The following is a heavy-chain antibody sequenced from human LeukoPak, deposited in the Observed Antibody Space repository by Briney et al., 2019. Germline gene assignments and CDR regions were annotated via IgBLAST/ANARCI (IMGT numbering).Heavy chain of an antibody. CDR2: IKSKTDGGTT. D-gene: IGHD2-15*01. CDR1: GFTFSSYA. CDR3: TTDAGGGSYYYYGMDV. Sequence: GGSLRLSCAASGFTFSSYAMSWVRQAPGKGLEGVGRIKSKTDGGTTDYAAPVKGRFTISRDDSKNTLYLQMNSLKTEDTAVYYCTTDAGGGSYYYYGMDVWGQGTTVTVSS. V-gene: IGHV3-15*01. J-gene: IGHJ6*02.